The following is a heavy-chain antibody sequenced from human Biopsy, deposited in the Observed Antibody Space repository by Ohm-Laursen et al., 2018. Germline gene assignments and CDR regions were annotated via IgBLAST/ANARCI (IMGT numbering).Heavy chain of an antibody. D-gene: IGHD2-15*01. V-gene: IGHV4-61*08. CDR1: GGSIGGGEYY. J-gene: IGHJ4*02. CDR2: ISDSGST. CDR3: ARRGSGGRSFDH. Sequence: SDTLSLTCTVSGGSIGGGEYYWNWIRQPPGKGPEWIGDISDSGSTNYKPSLKSRVIISVDTSKNQFSLNLSSVTAADTAVYYCARRGSGGRSFDHWGQGTLVTVSS.